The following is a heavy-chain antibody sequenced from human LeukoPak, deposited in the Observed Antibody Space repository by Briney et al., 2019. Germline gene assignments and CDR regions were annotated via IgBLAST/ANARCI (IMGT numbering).Heavy chain of an antibody. CDR3: AKGPVDTAMVDGFDI. J-gene: IGHJ3*02. CDR1: GFTFDDYA. V-gene: IGHV3-9*03. D-gene: IGHD5-18*01. CDR2: ISWNSGSI. Sequence: GGSLRLSRAASGFTFDDYAMHWVRQAPGKGLEWVSGISWNSGSIGYADSVKGRFTISRDNAKNSLYLQMNSLRAEDMALYYCAKGPVDTAMVDGFDIWGQGTMVTVSS.